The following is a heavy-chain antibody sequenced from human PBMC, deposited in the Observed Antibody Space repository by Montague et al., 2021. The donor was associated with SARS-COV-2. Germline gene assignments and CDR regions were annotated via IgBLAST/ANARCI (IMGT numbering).Heavy chain of an antibody. CDR3: ASHFVWQQLST. D-gene: IGHD6-13*01. J-gene: IGHJ4*02. V-gene: IGHV4-59*01. CDR2: IYSSGST. Sequence: SETLSLTCTVSGASMSGSYWGWVRQPPGEGPEWIGNIYSSGSTHYNPSLKSRVTISVDTSKSQFSLRLTSVTAADTAVYYCASHFVWQQLSTWGQGTLVSVSS. CDR1: GASMSGSY.